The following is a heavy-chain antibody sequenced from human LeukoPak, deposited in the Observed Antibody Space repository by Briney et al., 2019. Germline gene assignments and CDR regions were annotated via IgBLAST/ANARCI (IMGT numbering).Heavy chain of an antibody. CDR3: VIDPVYYENSGSKVD. J-gene: IGHJ4*02. V-gene: IGHV1-24*01. CDR1: GYTFTGYY. D-gene: IGHD3-22*01. CDR2: FDPEDGET. Sequence: ASVKVSCKASGYTFTGYYMHWVRQAPGKGLEWMGGFDPEDGETIYAQKFQGRVTMTEDTSTDTAYMELSSLRSEDTAVYYCVIDPVYYENSGSKVDWGQGTLVTVSS.